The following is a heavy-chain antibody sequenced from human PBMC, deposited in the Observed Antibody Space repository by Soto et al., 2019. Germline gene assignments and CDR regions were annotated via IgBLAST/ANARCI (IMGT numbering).Heavy chain of an antibody. V-gene: IGHV3-9*01. CDR3: AKDGHYYGSGSSVYFDY. J-gene: IGHJ4*02. CDR2: ISWNSGSI. Sequence: EVQLVESGGGLVQPGRSLRLSCAASGFTFDDYAMHWVRQAPGKGLEWVSGISWNSGSIGYADSVKGRFTISRDDAKNSLYLQMNSLRAEDTALYYCAKDGHYYGSGSSVYFDYWGQGTLVTVSS. CDR1: GFTFDDYA. D-gene: IGHD3-10*01.